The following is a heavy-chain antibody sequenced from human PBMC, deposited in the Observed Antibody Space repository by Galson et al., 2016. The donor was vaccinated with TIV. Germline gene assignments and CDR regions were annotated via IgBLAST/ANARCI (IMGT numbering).Heavy chain of an antibody. CDR3: ARVTMIRGTLDY. Sequence: SLRLSCAASGFTFSSYALHWVRQAPGKALEWVGGISSDGSDRYYADSVKGRLTISRDKSKSTLSLQMASLRTEDTAVYYCARVTMIRGTLDYWGQGTLVTVSS. CDR2: ISSDGSDR. D-gene: IGHD3-10*01. J-gene: IGHJ4*02. V-gene: IGHV3-30*04. CDR1: GFTFSSYA.